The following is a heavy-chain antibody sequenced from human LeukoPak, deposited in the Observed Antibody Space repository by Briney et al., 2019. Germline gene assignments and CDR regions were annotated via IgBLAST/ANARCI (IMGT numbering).Heavy chain of an antibody. CDR2: IYSGGST. V-gene: IGHV3-53*05. Sequence: GGSLRLSCAASGFTVSSNYMSWVRQAPGKGLEWVSVIYSGGSTYYSDSVKGRFTISRDNSKNTLYLQMNSLRAEDTAVYYCARDGYYDSSGYPSPLDYWGQGTLVTVSS. CDR3: ARDGYYDSSGYPSPLDY. CDR1: GFTVSSNY. D-gene: IGHD3-22*01. J-gene: IGHJ4*02.